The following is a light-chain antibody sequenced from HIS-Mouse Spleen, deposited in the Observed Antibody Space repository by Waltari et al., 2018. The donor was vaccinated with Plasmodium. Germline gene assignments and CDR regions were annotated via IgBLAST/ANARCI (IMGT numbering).Light chain of an antibody. Sequence: SYELTQPPSVSVSPGQPARTTSPGDAFPKPYAYWYQLKPGQAPVLVIYKDSERPSGIPERFSGSSSGTTVTLTISGVQAEDEADYYCQSADSSGTPNWVFGGGTKLTVL. V-gene: IGLV3-25*03. J-gene: IGLJ3*02. CDR1: AFPKPY. CDR2: KDS. CDR3: QSADSSGTPNWV.